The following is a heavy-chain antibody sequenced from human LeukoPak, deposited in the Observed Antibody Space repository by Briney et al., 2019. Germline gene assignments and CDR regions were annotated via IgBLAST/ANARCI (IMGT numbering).Heavy chain of an antibody. CDR1: GFTVSSNY. Sequence: PGGSLRLSCAASGFTVSSNYMYWVRQAPGKGLEWVSVIYSGGSTYYADSVKGRFTISRDNSKNTLFLQMNSLRAEDTAVYYCSKSGGWYGWFDPWGQGTLVTVSS. V-gene: IGHV3-53*01. D-gene: IGHD6-19*01. CDR2: IYSGGST. J-gene: IGHJ5*02. CDR3: SKSGGWYGWFDP.